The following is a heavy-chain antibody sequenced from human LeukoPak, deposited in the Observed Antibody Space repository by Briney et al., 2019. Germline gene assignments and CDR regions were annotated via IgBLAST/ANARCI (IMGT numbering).Heavy chain of an antibody. Sequence: SVKVSCTTSGGTFSTYSINWVRQAPGQGLEWMGRIIPILSQSDYAQKFQGTVSITADEFTETVYMELSSLRSGDTAVYYCATGGAYRDAFDIWGQGTMVTVSS. V-gene: IGHV1-69*11. CDR1: GGTFSTYS. CDR3: ATGGAYRDAFDI. J-gene: IGHJ3*02. D-gene: IGHD3-10*01. CDR2: IIPILSQS.